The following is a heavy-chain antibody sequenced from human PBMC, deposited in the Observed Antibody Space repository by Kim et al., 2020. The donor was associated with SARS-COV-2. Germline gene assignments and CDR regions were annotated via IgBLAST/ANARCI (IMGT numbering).Heavy chain of an antibody. CDR2: IDPSDSYT. J-gene: IGHJ3*02. CDR1: GYSFTSYW. D-gene: IGHD3-10*01. V-gene: IGHV5-10-1*01. CDR3: ARLYYGSGSYYDAFDI. Sequence: GESLKISCKGSGYSFTSYWISWVRQMPGKGLEWMGRIDPSDSYTNYSPSFQGHVTISADKSISTAYLQWSSLKASDTAMYYCARLYYGSGSYYDAFDIWGQGTMVTVSS.